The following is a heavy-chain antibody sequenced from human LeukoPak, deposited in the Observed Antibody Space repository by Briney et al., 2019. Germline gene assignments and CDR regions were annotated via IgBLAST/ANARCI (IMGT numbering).Heavy chain of an antibody. V-gene: IGHV1-2*02. J-gene: IGHJ4*02. Sequence: ASVKVSCKASGYTFSGSYMHWVRQAPGQGLEWVGWINPDTGGTNYAQKFQGRVTMTRDTSISTAYMELSRLKSDDAAVYYCARGHDRTADYWGQGTLVTVSS. CDR3: ARGHDRTADY. D-gene: IGHD3-22*01. CDR1: GYTFSGSY. CDR2: INPDTGGT.